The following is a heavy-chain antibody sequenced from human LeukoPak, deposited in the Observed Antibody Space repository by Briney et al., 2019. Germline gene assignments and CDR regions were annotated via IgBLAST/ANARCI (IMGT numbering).Heavy chain of an antibody. CDR3: ARGRGATVITNFDY. J-gene: IGHJ4*02. CDR2: SSPGDSDT. Sequence: GESLKISCKSSGYTFTGYWIGWVRQMPGKGLEWMGISSPGDSDTRYSPSFQGQVTMSADKSINTAYLQWGSLKASDTAMYYCARGRGATVITNFDYWGQGTLVTVSS. D-gene: IGHD4-23*01. CDR1: GYTFTGYW. V-gene: IGHV5-51*01.